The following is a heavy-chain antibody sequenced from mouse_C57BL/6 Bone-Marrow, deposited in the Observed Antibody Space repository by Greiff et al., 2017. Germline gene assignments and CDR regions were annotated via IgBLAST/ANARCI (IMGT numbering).Heavy chain of an antibody. CDR2: ISDGGSYT. Sequence: DVKLVESGGGLVKPGGSLKLSCAASGFTFSSYAMSWVRQTPEKRLEWVATISDGGSYTYYPDNVKGRFTISRDNAKNNLYLQMSHLKSEDTAMYYCARGVSPMDYWGQGTSVTVSS. J-gene: IGHJ4*01. CDR1: GFTFSSYA. CDR3: ARGVSPMDY. V-gene: IGHV5-4*03.